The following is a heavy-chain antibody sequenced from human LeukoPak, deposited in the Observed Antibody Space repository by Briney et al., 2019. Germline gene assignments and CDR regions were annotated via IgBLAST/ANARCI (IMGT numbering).Heavy chain of an antibody. CDR1: GGSISSRSYY. V-gene: IGHV4-39*07. Sequence: SETLSLTCTVSGGSISSRSYYWGWIRQPPGKGLEWIGTIYYSGNTYYNPSLKSRVTISLDTSKNQFSLKLSSVTAADTAVHYCARDRSGAFDIWGRGTMVTVSS. CDR3: ARDRSGAFDI. CDR2: IYYSGNT. J-gene: IGHJ3*02. D-gene: IGHD3-10*01.